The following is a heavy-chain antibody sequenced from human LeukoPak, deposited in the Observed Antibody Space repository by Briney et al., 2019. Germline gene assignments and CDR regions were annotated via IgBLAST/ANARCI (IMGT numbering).Heavy chain of an antibody. CDR2: INSDGSRT. J-gene: IGHJ4*02. D-gene: IGHD1-26*01. Sequence: PGGSLRLSYAASGFTFSSYWMHWVRKAPGKGLVWVSRINSDGSRTSYADSVKGRFTISRDNSKNTLYLQMNSLRTEDTAVYYCAKDLVTARGGYYFDYWGQGTLVTVST. V-gene: IGHV3-74*01. CDR1: GFTFSSYW. CDR3: AKDLVTARGGYYFDY.